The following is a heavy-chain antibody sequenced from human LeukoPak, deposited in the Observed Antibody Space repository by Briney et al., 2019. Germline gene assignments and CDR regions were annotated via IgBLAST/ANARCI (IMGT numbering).Heavy chain of an antibody. D-gene: IGHD5-24*01. CDR2: INAGNGNT. Sequence: ASVKASCKASGYTFSTYTMHWVRQAPGQRLEWMGWINAGNGNTKYSQKFQGRVTITRDTSASTAYMDLSSLRSEDTAVYYCAREIDIDGYNRFFDYWGQGTLVTVSS. V-gene: IGHV1-3*01. CDR3: AREIDIDGYNRFFDY. J-gene: IGHJ4*02. CDR1: GYTFSTYT.